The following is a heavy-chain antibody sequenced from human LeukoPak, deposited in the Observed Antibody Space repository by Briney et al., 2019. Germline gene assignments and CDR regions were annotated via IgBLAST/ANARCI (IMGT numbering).Heavy chain of an antibody. D-gene: IGHD3-10*01. V-gene: IGHV4-39*01. CDR2: IYYSGST. CDR3: ARQGVWFGELTGFDY. CDR1: GGSISSSSYY. Sequence: SETLSLTCTVSGGSISSSSYYWGWIRQPPGEGLEWIGSIYYSGSTYYNPSLKSRVTISVDTSKNQFSLKLSSVTAADTAVYYCARQGVWFGELTGFDYWGQGTLVTVSS. J-gene: IGHJ4*02.